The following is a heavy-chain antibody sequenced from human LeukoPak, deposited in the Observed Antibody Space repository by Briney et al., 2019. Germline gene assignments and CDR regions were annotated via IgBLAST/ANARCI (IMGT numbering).Heavy chain of an antibody. V-gene: IGHV1-18*01. Sequence: ASVKVSCKASGYTFTSFGITWVRQAPGQGLEWMGWISTYNARSNYAQRLQGRVTMTRNTSISTAYMELSSLRSEDTAVYYCARRFSGSGSPITYWGQGTLVTVSS. J-gene: IGHJ4*02. CDR2: ISTYNARS. CDR3: ARRFSGSGSPITY. CDR1: GYTFTSFG. D-gene: IGHD3-10*01.